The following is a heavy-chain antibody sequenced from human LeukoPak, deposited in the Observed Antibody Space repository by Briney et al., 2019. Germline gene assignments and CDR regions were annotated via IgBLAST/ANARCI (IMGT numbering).Heavy chain of an antibody. CDR1: GSSFTSYW. Sequence: GEPLPTSAKAPGSSFTSYWTGGVGPIPGKGMEWMGIIYAGDADTRYSPSFQGQVTISADKSISTAYLQWSSLKASDTAMYYCATKQLRAGYYDMDVWGKGTTVTVSS. V-gene: IGHV5-51*02. D-gene: IGHD6-13*01. CDR2: IYAGDADT. CDR3: ATKQLRAGYYDMDV. J-gene: IGHJ6*03.